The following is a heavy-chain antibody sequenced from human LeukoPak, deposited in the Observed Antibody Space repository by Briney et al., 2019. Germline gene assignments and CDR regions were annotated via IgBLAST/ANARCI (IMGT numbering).Heavy chain of an antibody. CDR3: AKKGATTGDFDY. D-gene: IGHD1-26*01. Sequence: GGSLRLSCAASGFTFSSYAMHWVRQAPGKGLEWVAVISYDGSNKYYADSVKGRFTISRDNSKNTLYLQMNSLRAEDTAVYYCAKKGATTGDFDYWGQGTLVTVSS. CDR1: GFTFSSYA. J-gene: IGHJ4*02. V-gene: IGHV3-30*04. CDR2: ISYDGSNK.